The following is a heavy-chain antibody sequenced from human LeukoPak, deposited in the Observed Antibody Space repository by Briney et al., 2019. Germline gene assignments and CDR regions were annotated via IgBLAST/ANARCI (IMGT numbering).Heavy chain of an antibody. CDR1: GFSFASFA. CDR2: ISDSGGRT. CDR3: DAADF. J-gene: IGHJ4*02. V-gene: IGHV3-23*01. Sequence: GGSLRLSCAASGFSFASFAMGWVRQPPGKRLEWASTISDSGGRTHYADSVQGRFTISRDNSKNTLYLQINNLRAEDTAIYYCDAADFWGQGTLVTVSS. D-gene: IGHD6-13*01.